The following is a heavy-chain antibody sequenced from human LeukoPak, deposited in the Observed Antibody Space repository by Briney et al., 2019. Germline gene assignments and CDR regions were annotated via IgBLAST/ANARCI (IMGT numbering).Heavy chain of an antibody. J-gene: IGHJ6*03. V-gene: IGHV4-39*07. Sequence: PSETLSLTCTVSGGSISSSSYYSGWIRQPPGKGLEWIGRIYYSGSTSYNPSLKSRVTISVDTSKNQSSLKLSSVTAADTAVYYCARGGAAAGPGDYYYYYSMDVWGKGTTVTVSS. CDR1: GGSISSSSYY. CDR2: IYYSGST. CDR3: ARGGAAAGPGDYYYYYSMDV. D-gene: IGHD6-13*01.